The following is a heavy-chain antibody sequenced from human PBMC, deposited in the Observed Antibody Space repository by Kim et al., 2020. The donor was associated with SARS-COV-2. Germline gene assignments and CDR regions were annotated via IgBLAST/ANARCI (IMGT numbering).Heavy chain of an antibody. CDR1: GFTFSSYA. J-gene: IGHJ4*02. D-gene: IGHD2-8*01. Sequence: VGSLRLSCAASGFTFSSYAMSWVRQAPGKGLEWVSGISSSGDSTYYPDSVKGRFTISRDNSKNTVNLQMNSLTAEDTAVYYCAKRAGRNGNEHDYWGQGT. CDR3: AKRAGRNGNEHDY. CDR2: ISSSGDST. V-gene: IGHV3-23*01.